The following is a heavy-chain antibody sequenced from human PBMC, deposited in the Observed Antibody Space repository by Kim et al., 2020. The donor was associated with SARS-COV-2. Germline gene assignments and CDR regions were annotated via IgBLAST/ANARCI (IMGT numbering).Heavy chain of an antibody. J-gene: IGHJ6*02. CDR3: ARERTVYYDILTGYYIPHYYYYGMDG. CDR1: GFTFSSYA. V-gene: IGHV3-30*04. D-gene: IGHD3-9*01. CDR2: ISYDGSNK. Sequence: GGSLRLSCAASGFTFSSYAMHWVRQAPGKGLEWVAVISYDGSNKYYADSVKGRFTISRDNSKNTLYLQMNSLRAEDTAVYYCARERTVYYDILTGYYIPHYYYYGMDGWGQGTTVTVSS.